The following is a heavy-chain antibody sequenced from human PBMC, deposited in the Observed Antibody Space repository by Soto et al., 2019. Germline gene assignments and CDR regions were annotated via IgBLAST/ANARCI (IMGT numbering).Heavy chain of an antibody. CDR2: SIPTIGTT. CDR3: ARDLGSGYDPGDY. CDR1: GDTFTIFA. D-gene: IGHD5-12*01. J-gene: IGHJ4*02. V-gene: IGHV1-69*12. Sequence: QVQLVQSGAEVKKPGSSVKVSCKASGDTFTIFAISWVRQAPGQGLEWMGGSIPTIGTTNYAQRFQGRITITGDESTGTAYMELSSLKSEATAVYYCARDLGSGYDPGDYWGQGTLVTVSS.